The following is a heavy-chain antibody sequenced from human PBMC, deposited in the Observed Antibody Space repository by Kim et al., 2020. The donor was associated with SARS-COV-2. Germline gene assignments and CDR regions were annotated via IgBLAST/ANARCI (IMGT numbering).Heavy chain of an antibody. Sequence: ADSVKGRFTISRDNSKNTLYLQMNSLRAEDTAVYYCAKEGSGLRYNWFDPWGQGTLVTVSS. V-gene: IGHV3-23*01. CDR3: AKEGSGLRYNWFDP. D-gene: IGHD5-12*01. J-gene: IGHJ5*02.